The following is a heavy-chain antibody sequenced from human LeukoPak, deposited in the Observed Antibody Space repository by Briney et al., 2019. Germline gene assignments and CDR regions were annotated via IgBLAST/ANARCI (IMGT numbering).Heavy chain of an antibody. Sequence: GGSLRLSCAASGFTFSSYAMHWVRQAPGEGLEWVAVISYDGSNKYYADSVKGRFTISRDNSKNTLYLQMNSLRAEDTAVYYCARAVDYYDSSGLNEYFQHWGQGTLVTVSS. J-gene: IGHJ1*01. CDR3: ARAVDYYDSSGLNEYFQH. V-gene: IGHV3-30*04. CDR2: ISYDGSNK. D-gene: IGHD3-22*01. CDR1: GFTFSSYA.